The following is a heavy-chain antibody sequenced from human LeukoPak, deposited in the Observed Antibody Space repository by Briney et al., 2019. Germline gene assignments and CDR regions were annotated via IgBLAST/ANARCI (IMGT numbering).Heavy chain of an antibody. Sequence: SGGSLTLACAPSAFTFSIYSMNCVRQAPGKGLEWVSSISSSSNYIYYADSVKGRFTISRDTAKNPLYLQMNSLSAEDTAVYYCSGYYGMDVWGKGTTVTVSS. V-gene: IGHV3-21*01. CDR1: AFTFSIYS. J-gene: IGHJ6*04. CDR3: SGYYGMDV. CDR2: ISSSSNYI.